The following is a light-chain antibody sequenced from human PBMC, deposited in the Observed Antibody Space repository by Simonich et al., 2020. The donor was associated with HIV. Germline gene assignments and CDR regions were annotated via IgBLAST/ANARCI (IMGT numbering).Light chain of an antibody. J-gene: IGKJ1*01. CDR2: WAS. CDR1: QSVLYSSNNKNY. CDR3: QQYKSFPT. V-gene: IGKV4-1*01. Sequence: DIVMTQSPDSLAVSLGERATINCKSSQSVLYSSNNKNYLAWYQQKPGQPPQLLIYWASTRESGVPDQFSASGSGTDFTLTISSLQPDDFATYYCQQYKSFPTFGQGTRVEIK.